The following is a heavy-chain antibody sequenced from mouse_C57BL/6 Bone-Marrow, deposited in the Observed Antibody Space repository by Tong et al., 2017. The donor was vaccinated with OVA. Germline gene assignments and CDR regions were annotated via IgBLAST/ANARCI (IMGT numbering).Heavy chain of an antibody. Sequence: VQLQESGPELVEPGASVKISRKASGYAFSSSWMNWVKQRPGKGLEWIGRIYPGDGDTNYNGKFKGKATLTADKSSSTAYMQLSSLTSEDSAVYFCATWPYAMDYWGQGTSVTVSS. J-gene: IGHJ4*01. CDR1: GYAFSSSW. CDR2: IYPGDGDT. CDR3: ATWPYAMDY. V-gene: IGHV1-82*01.